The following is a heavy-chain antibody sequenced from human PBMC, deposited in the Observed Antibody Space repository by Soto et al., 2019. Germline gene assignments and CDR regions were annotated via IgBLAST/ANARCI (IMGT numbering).Heavy chain of an antibody. CDR2: INPNSGGT. V-gene: IGHV1-2*04. Sequence: ASVKVSCKASGYTFTGYYMHWVRQAPGQGLEWMGWINPNSGGTNYAQKFQGWVTMTRDTSISTAYMELSRLRSDDTAVYYCARTKGIALAGRNYYYYGMDVWGQGTTVTVSS. J-gene: IGHJ6*02. CDR3: ARTKGIALAGRNYYYYGMDV. D-gene: IGHD6-19*01. CDR1: GYTFTGYY.